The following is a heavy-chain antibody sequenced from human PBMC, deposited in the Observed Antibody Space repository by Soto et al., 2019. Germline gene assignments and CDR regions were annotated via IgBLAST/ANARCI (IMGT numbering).Heavy chain of an antibody. D-gene: IGHD3-10*01. CDR1: GFTFSSYA. CDR2: ISGSGGST. CDR3: AKGKGYYYGSGSYSTFDY. J-gene: IGHJ4*02. Sequence: EVQLLESGGGLVQPGGSLRLSCAASGFTFSSYAMSWVRQAPGKGLEWVSAISGSGGSTYYADSVKGRFTISRDNSKNTLYLQMNSLRAEDTAVYYCAKGKGYYYGSGSYSTFDYWGQGTLVTVSS. V-gene: IGHV3-23*01.